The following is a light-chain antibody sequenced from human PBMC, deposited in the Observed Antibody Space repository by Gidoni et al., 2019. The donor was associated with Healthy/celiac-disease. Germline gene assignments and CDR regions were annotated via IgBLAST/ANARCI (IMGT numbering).Light chain of an antibody. V-gene: IGKV1-5*03. CDR2: KAS. CDR1: QSIRSW. J-gene: IGKJ1*01. Sequence: DIQMTQSPSTLSESVGDRVTITCRASQSIRSWLAWYQQKPGTAPKLLIYKASSLESGGPSRFSGSGSGTEFTLTISILQPDDFATYYCQQYNSYSTFGQGTKVEIK. CDR3: QQYNSYST.